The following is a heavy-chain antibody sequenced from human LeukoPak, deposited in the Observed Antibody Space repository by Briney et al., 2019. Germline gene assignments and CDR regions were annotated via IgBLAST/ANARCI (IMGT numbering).Heavy chain of an antibody. CDR3: ARGPSGP. Sequence: SSETLSLTCGVYGVSFSGYYWSWIRQPPGKGLEWIGEINHSGSTNYNPSLKSRVTISIDTSKNQFSLKVTSATAADTAVYYCARGPSGPWGQGTLVTVSS. CDR2: INHSGST. J-gene: IGHJ5*02. V-gene: IGHV4-34*01. CDR1: GVSFSGYY.